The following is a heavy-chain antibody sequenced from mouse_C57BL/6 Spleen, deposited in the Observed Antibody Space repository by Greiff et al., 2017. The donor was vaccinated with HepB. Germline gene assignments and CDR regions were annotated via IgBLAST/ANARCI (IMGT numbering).Heavy chain of an antibody. CDR2: INPGSGGT. Sequence: VQLQQSGAELVRPGTSVKVSCKASGYAFTNYLIEWVKQRPGQGLEWIGVINPGSGGTNHNEKFKGKATLTADKSSSTAYMQLSSLTSEDSAVYFCARGWDDWYFDVWGTGTTVTVSS. V-gene: IGHV1-54*01. J-gene: IGHJ1*03. D-gene: IGHD4-1*01. CDR1: GYAFTNYL. CDR3: ARGWDDWYFDV.